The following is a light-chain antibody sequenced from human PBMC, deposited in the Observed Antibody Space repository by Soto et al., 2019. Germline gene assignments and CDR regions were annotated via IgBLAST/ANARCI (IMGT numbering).Light chain of an antibody. J-gene: IGLJ1*01. CDR3: SSYAGINIYV. Sequence: QSALTQPPSASGSPGQSVTISCTGTSSDVGAFNYVSWYQQHPGKAPKLMIFEINKRPSGVPDRFSGSKSGNTASLTVSGLQAEDEADYYCSSYAGINIYVFGGGTK. CDR2: EIN. V-gene: IGLV2-8*01. CDR1: SSDVGAFNY.